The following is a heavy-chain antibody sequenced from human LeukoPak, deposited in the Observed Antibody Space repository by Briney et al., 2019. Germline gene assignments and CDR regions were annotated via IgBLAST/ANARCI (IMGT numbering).Heavy chain of an antibody. V-gene: IGHV4-34*01. CDR1: GGSFSGYY. D-gene: IGHD6-19*01. Sequence: SETLSLTCAVYGGSFSGYYWSWIRQPPGKGLEWIGEINHSGSTNYNPSLKSRVTISVDTSKNQFSLKLSSVTAADTAVYYCARVLRLPSGWSHVFDYWGQGTLVTVSS. CDR3: ARVLRLPSGWSHVFDY. CDR2: INHSGST. J-gene: IGHJ4*02.